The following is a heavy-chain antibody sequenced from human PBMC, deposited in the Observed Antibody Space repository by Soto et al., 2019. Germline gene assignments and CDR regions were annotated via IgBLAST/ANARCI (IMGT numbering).Heavy chain of an antibody. D-gene: IGHD5-12*01. CDR2: IDSDGTDA. V-gene: IGHV3-74*01. J-gene: IGHJ4*02. CDR1: GFSFSRHW. Sequence: EVQLVESGGGLVQPGGSLRLSCAASGFSFSRHWMHWVRQVPGKGLVWVSRIDSDGTDAKYADSVKGRFTISRDNAKNTLSLQMKSLRAEATAVYFCVREGGFPHYDSRPDLWGQGALVTVSS. CDR3: VREGGFPHYDSRPDL.